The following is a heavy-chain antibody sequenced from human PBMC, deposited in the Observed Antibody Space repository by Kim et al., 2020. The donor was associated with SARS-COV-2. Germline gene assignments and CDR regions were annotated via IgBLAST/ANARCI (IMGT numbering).Heavy chain of an antibody. Sequence: GGSLRLSCAASGFAFNNAWMSWVRQAPGKGLEWVGLIKTKSEAEATDYAAPVKGRFTISRDDSKTTLYLQMNSLKIEDTAVYFCTPDRLGLAHCASASCLPLDYWGQGTLVTVPA. D-gene: IGHD2-2*01. V-gene: IGHV3-15*01. CDR1: GFAFNNAW. J-gene: IGHJ4*02. CDR2: IKTKSEAEAT. CDR3: TPDRLGLAHCASASCLPLDY.